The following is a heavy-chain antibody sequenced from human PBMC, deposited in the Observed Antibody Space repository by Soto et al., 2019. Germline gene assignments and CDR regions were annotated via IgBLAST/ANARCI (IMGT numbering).Heavy chain of an antibody. CDR3: ERHSIWLLLSDY. D-gene: IGHD3-22*01. Sequence: TSETLSLTCAVSGGSISSSNWWSWVRQPPGKGLEWIGYIYYSGSTYYNPSLKSRVTISVDTSKNQFSLKLDSVTAADTAVYFCERHSIWLLLSDYWGQGSLVTVSS. J-gene: IGHJ4*02. CDR2: IYYSGST. CDR1: GGSISSSNW. V-gene: IGHV4-4*02.